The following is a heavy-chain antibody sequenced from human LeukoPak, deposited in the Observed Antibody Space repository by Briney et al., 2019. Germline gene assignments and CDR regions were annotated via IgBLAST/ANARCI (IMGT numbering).Heavy chain of an antibody. CDR3: ARITVRGMGSDY. J-gene: IGHJ4*02. CDR2: INPNSGGT. CDR1: GYTFTGYY. D-gene: IGHD3-10*01. Sequence: ASVKVSCKASGYTFTGYYMHWVRQAPGQGLEWMGWINPNSGGTNYAQKFQGRVTMTRDTSISTAYMELSRLRSDDTAVYYCARITVRGMGSDYWGQGTLVTVSS. V-gene: IGHV1-2*02.